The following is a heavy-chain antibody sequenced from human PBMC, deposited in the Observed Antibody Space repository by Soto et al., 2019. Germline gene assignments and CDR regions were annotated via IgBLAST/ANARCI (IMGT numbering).Heavy chain of an antibody. Sequence: GGSLRLSCAASGFTFSSYSMNWVRQAPGKGLEWVSYISSSSSTIYYADSVKGRFTISRDNAKNSLYLQMNSLRAEDTAVYYCARTRSSPSIDRPIGDAFDIWGQGTMVTVSS. CDR3: ARTRSSPSIDRPIGDAFDI. V-gene: IGHV3-48*01. CDR1: GFTFSSYS. J-gene: IGHJ3*02. D-gene: IGHD2-2*01. CDR2: ISSSSSTI.